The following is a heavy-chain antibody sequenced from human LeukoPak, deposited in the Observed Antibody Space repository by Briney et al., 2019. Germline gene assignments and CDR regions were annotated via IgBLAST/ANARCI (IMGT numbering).Heavy chain of an antibody. CDR1: GFTFSDYA. Sequence: PGGSLRLSCAASGFTFSDYAMHWVRQAPGKGLEWVAVIGYDGSNKYDADSVKGRFTISRDNSKNMMYLQMNSLRVEDTAVYYCARKELGYSYGLDYWGQGTLVTVSS. J-gene: IGHJ4*02. CDR3: ARKELGYSYGLDY. D-gene: IGHD5-18*01. CDR2: IGYDGSNK. V-gene: IGHV3-33*01.